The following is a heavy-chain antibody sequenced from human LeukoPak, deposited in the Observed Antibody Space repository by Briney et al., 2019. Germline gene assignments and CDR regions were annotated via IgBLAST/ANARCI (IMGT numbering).Heavy chain of an antibody. J-gene: IGHJ4*02. CDR3: AKDLTGTSRSDY. CDR2: ISGSGGST. Sequence: GFLRLSCAASGFTFSSYAMSWVRQAPGKGLEWVSAISGSGGSTYYADSVKGRFTISRDNSKNTLYLQMNSLRAEDTAVYYCAKDLTGTSRSDYWGQGTLVTVSS. CDR1: GFTFSSYA. V-gene: IGHV3-23*01. D-gene: IGHD1-7*01.